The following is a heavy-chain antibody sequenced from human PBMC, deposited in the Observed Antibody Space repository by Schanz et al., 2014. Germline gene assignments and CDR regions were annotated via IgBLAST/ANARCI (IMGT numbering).Heavy chain of an antibody. CDR2: ISGSGGST. V-gene: IGHV3-23*01. CDR3: AKGPYYYYYMDV. CDR1: GFTFSSYA. J-gene: IGHJ6*03. Sequence: EVQLLESGGGLVQPGGSLRLSCAASGFTFSSYAMSWVRQAPGKGLEWVSAISGSGGSTYYADSVKGRFTISRDNSKNALYLQMNSLRAEDTAVYYCAKGPYYYYYMDVWGNGTTVTVSS.